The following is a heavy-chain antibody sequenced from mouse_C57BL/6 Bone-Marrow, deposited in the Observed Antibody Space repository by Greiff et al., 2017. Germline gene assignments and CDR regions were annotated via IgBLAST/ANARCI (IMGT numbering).Heavy chain of an antibody. D-gene: IGHD2-12*01. V-gene: IGHV1-64*01. J-gene: IGHJ1*03. CDR3: ARTAIVTPSLGWYVDF. Sequence: QVQLQQPGAELVKPGASVKLSCKASGYTFTSYWMHWVKQRPGQGLEWIGMIHPNSGSTNYNEKFKSKATLTVDKSSSTAYMQLSSLTSEDSAVYDCARTAIVTPSLGWYVDFWGTGTTLTVSS. CDR2: IHPNSGST. CDR1: GYTFTSYW.